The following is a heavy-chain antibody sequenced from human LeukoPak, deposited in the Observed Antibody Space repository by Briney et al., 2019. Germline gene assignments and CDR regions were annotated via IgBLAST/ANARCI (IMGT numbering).Heavy chain of an antibody. D-gene: IGHD2-21*02. CDR1: KFTLSDFW. J-gene: IGHJ4*02. V-gene: IGHV3-7*01. CDR3: ARLQGPYCGGDCYSPGTRSDY. Sequence: PGGSLRLSCAASKFTLSDFWMIWVRQAPGKGLEWVDNINQDGSDKNYVDSVKGRFTISRDNAKNALYLQMNTLRAEDTAVYYCARLQGPYCGGDCYSPGTRSDYWGQGTLVTVSS. CDR2: INQDGSDK.